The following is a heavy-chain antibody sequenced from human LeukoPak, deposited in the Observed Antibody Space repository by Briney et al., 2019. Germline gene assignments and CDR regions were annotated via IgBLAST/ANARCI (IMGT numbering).Heavy chain of an antibody. CDR1: GFTFSSYG. Sequence: PGGSLRLSCAGSGFTFSSYGMHWVRQASGKGLEGVAVISYDGSNKYYADSVKGRFTIYRDNSKNTLYVQMDGLRAEDTAVCYCAKGPSGFVLFTVNAFDIWGQGTMVTVSS. D-gene: IGHD5-12*01. CDR3: AKGPSGFVLFTVNAFDI. J-gene: IGHJ3*02. V-gene: IGHV3-30*18. CDR2: ISYDGSNK.